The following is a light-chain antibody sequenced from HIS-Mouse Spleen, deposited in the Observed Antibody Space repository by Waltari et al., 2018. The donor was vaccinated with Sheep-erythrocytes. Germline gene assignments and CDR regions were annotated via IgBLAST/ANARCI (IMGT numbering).Light chain of an antibody. J-gene: IGLJ1*01. CDR1: SSDVGGYNY. V-gene: IGLV2-11*01. CDR2: DVS. Sequence: QSALTQPRSVSGSPGQSVTISCTGTSSDVGGYNYVSWYQQHPGKAPKLMIYDVSKRPSGLPDRLSGSKSGNTASLTISGLQAEDEADYYCCSYAGSYNHVFATGTKVTVL. CDR3: CSYAGSYNHV.